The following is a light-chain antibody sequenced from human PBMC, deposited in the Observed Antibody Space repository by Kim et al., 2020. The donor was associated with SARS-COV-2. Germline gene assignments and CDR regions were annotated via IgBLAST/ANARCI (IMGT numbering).Light chain of an antibody. V-gene: IGLV1-44*01. CDR2: GNN. CDR3: AAWDDSLNGHVV. Sequence: QSVLTQPPSASGTPGQRVTISCSGSSSNIGSHTVNWYQQLPGTAPKLLIYGNNQRPSGVPDRFSGSKSGTSASLAISGLQSEDEADYYCAAWDDSLNGHVVFGGGTQLTVL. CDR1: SSNIGSHT. J-gene: IGLJ2*01.